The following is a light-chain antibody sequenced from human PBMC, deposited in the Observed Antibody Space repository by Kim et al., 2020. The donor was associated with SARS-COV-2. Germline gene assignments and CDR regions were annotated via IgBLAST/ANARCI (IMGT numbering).Light chain of an antibody. V-gene: IGKV1-27*01. CDR3: QKYNSVPYT. CDR2: DAS. J-gene: IGKJ2*01. CDR1: QGISDY. Sequence: SASIGDRATITGRASQGISDYLAWYQQNPGKVPKLLIHDASTLRSGVPSRFSGSGSGTDFTLTISSLQPEDVATYYCQKYNSVPYTFGQGTKLEI.